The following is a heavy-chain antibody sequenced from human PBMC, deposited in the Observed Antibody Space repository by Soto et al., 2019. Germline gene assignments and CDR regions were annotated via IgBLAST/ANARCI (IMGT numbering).Heavy chain of an antibody. J-gene: IGHJ4*02. CDR1: GGTFSTFG. V-gene: IGHV1-69*01. CDR2: IIPFFGKA. Sequence: QVQLVQSGAEVKKTGSSVKVSCKTSGGTFSTFGISWVRQAPGQGLEWMGGIIPFFGKAEYSQKFEDRITITADESTNTVYMDLRSLTSEDTAIYYCARTAPMDAGDKYYYDFWGQGALVTVSS. CDR3: ARTAPMDAGDKYYYDF. D-gene: IGHD3-16*01.